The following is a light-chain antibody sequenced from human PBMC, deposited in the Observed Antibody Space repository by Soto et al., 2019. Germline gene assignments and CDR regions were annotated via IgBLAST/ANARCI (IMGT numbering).Light chain of an antibody. J-gene: IGKJ1*01. CDR1: QSISSNY. CDR2: GAS. CDR3: QQYGSSLRP. Sequence: EIVLTQSPGTLSLSPGERATLSCRASQSISSNYLGWYQQKPGQAPRLLIYGASSRATGIPDRFSGGGSGTDFTLTISRLEPEDFAVYYCQQYGSSLRPFGQGTKVDIK. V-gene: IGKV3-20*01.